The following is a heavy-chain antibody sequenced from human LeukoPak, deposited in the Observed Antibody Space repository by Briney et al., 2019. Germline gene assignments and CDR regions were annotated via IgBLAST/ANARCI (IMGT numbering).Heavy chain of an antibody. V-gene: IGHV4-59*13. D-gene: IGHD3-10*01. J-gene: IGHJ5*02. Sequence: SETLSLTCTVSGGSISSYYWSWIRQPPGKGLEWIGYIYYSGSTNYNPSLKSRVTISVDTSKNQFSLELSSVTAADTAVYYCARDSGSGSYYNRFDPWGQGTLVTVSS. CDR2: IYYSGST. CDR1: GGSISSYY. CDR3: ARDSGSGSYYNRFDP.